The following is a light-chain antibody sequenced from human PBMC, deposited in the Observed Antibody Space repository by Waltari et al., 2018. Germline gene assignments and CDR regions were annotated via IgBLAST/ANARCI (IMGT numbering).Light chain of an antibody. V-gene: IGLV2-14*03. CDR2: DVI. J-gene: IGLJ1*01. Sequence: QSALTQPASVSGSPGQSITISCTGSSSHIADYNHVSRYQQQPGKAPKLMIYDVISRPSGVSNRFFGSKSGTTASLTVSGLQAEDEAVYFCSSYSTSITPYVFGAGTKVTVL. CDR1: SSHIADYNH. CDR3: SSYSTSITPYV.